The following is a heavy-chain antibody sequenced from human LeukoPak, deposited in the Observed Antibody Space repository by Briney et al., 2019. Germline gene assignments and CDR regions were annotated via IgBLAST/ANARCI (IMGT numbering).Heavy chain of an antibody. CDR1: GFTFSSYA. Sequence: GRSLRLSCAASGFTFSSYAMHWVRQAPGKGLEWVAVISYDGSNKCYADSVKGRFTISRDNSKNTLYLQMNSLRAEDTAVYYCARDQLYYYGSGSLDYWGQGTLVTVSS. CDR3: ARDQLYYYGSGSLDY. J-gene: IGHJ4*02. D-gene: IGHD3-10*01. CDR2: ISYDGSNK. V-gene: IGHV3-30*04.